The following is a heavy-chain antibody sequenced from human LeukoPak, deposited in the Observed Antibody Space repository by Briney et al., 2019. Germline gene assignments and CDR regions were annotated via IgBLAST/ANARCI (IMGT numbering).Heavy chain of an antibody. Sequence: GRSLRLCCAASGFTFSSYGMHWVRQAPGKGLEWVAVIWYDGNNKYYADSVKGRFTISRDNSKNTLYLQMNSLRAEDTAVYYCAKDWGYTTMVSYYFDYWGQGTLVTVSS. D-gene: IGHD5-18*01. CDR2: IWYDGNNK. J-gene: IGHJ4*02. CDR1: GFTFSSYG. CDR3: AKDWGYTTMVSYYFDY. V-gene: IGHV3-33*06.